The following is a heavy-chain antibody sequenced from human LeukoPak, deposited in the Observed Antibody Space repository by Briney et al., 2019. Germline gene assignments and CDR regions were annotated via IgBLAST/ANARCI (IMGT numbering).Heavy chain of an antibody. J-gene: IGHJ1*01. CDR2: ITSSGDGT. CDR3: AKTGYSRGWTAEYFQH. CDR1: GFTFSTYA. V-gene: IGHV3-43*02. Sequence: GGSLRLSCAASGFTFSTYAMNWVRQAPGKGLQWVSSITSSGDGTYYAGSVKGRFTISRDNSKNSLYLQMNSLRTEDTALYYCAKTGYSRGWTAEYFQHWGQGTLVTVSS. D-gene: IGHD6-19*01.